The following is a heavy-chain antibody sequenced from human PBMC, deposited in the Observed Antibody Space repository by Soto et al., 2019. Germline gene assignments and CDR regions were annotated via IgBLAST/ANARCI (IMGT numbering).Heavy chain of an antibody. J-gene: IGHJ4*01. CDR2: ISGSGGST. V-gene: IGHV3-23*01. CDR1: GFTFSSYA. CDR3: AGGSYGDLSRDFDY. D-gene: IGHD4-17*01. Sequence: EVQLLESGGGLVQPGGSLRLSCAASGFTFSSYAMSWVRQAPGKGLEWVSAISGSGGSTYYADSVKGRFTISRDNSKNTLYLQMNSLRAEDTAVYYCAGGSYGDLSRDFDYWGQGPLVTVSP.